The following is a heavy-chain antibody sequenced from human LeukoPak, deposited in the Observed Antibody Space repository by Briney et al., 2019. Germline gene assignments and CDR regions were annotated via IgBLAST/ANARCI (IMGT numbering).Heavy chain of an antibody. J-gene: IGHJ4*02. CDR3: SLWREELKGYYPLDF. CDR1: GFSFGDFA. CDR2: IRSQSYGEMT. V-gene: IGHV3-49*04. Sequence: GGSLRLSCTGSGFSFGDFALSWVRQAPGKGLEWVGFIRSQSYGEMTYYAASVKGRFSLSRDNSKSIAYLRMRSLKTEDTAVYYCSLWREELKGYYPLDFWGQGTLVSVSS. D-gene: IGHD3-22*01.